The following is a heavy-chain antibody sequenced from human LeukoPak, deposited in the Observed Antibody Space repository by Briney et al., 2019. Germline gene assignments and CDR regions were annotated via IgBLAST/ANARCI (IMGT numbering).Heavy chain of an antibody. J-gene: IGHJ5*02. CDR3: AKDHLKGVGATDWFDP. D-gene: IGHD1-26*01. CDR1: GFTFNTYA. CDR2: NSGSGGST. V-gene: IGHV3-23*01. Sequence: PGGSLRLSCAASGFTFNTYAMSWVRQAPGKGLEWVSSNSGSGGSTYYADSVEGRFTISRDNSKNTLYLQMNSLRAEDTAVYYCAKDHLKGVGATDWFDPWGQGTLVTVSS.